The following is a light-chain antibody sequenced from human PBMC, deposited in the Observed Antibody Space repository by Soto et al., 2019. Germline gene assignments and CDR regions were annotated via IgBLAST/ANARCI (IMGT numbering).Light chain of an antibody. V-gene: IGKV1-5*01. CDR2: DAS. J-gene: IGKJ1*01. CDR3: QQYKDYTWT. CDR1: QRVDRY. Sequence: DIQMTQSPSTLYASVGDRVSITCRASQRVDRYLAWYQQKPGKAPQLLIYDASRLESGVPSRFSGSGSGTEFTLTLRSLQPDDFTTFYCQQYKDYTWTFGQGTKVEV.